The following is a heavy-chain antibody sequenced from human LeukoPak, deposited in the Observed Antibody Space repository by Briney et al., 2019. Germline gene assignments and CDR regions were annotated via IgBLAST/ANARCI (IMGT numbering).Heavy chain of an antibody. CDR3: AVVGATTDDY. CDR1: GFTVSSNY. J-gene: IGHJ4*02. V-gene: IGHV3-66*01. Sequence: GGSLRLSCAASGFTVSSNYMSWVRQAPGRGLEWVSVIYSGGSTYYTDSVKGRFTISRDISKNTLCLQMNSLRAEDTAVYYCAVVGATTDDYWGQGTLVTVSS. CDR2: IYSGGST. D-gene: IGHD1-26*01.